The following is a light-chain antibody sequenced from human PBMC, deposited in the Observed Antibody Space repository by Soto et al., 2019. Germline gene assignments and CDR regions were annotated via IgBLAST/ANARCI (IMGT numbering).Light chain of an antibody. CDR3: TTWTTSTTMI. CDR1: SSDIGAYNF. J-gene: IGLJ2*01. CDR2: DVN. Sequence: QSALTQPASVSGSPGQSITISCTGTSSDIGAYNFDSWYQQHPGKAPKLMLYDVNIRPSGVSNRFSGSKSGNTASLTISGLQAEEEADYYCTTWTTSTTMIFGGGTKLTVL. V-gene: IGLV2-14*03.